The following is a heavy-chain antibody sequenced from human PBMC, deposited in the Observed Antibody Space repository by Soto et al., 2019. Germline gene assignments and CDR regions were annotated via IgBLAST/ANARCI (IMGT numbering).Heavy chain of an antibody. D-gene: IGHD2-2*02. CDR1: GGSFSGYY. V-gene: IGHV4-34*01. CDR2: INHSGST. J-gene: IGHJ4*02. Sequence: SETLSLTCAVYGGSFSGYYWSWIRQPPGKGLEWIGEINHSGSTNYNPSLKSRVTISVDTSKNQFSLKLSSVTAADTAVYYCARTKIPTRDSDYWGQGTLVTVSS. CDR3: ARTKIPTRDSDY.